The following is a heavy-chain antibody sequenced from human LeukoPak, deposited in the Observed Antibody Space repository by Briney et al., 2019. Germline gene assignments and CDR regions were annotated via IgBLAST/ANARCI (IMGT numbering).Heavy chain of an antibody. Sequence: GGSLRLSCAASGFTFSSYSMNWVRLAPGKGLEWVSVIYSGGRSYYADSVKGRFTISRDNSKNTLYLQMNSLRAEDTAVYYCARDGQLGYWGQGTLVTVSS. D-gene: IGHD7-27*01. CDR2: IYSGGRS. CDR3: ARDGQLGY. V-gene: IGHV3-66*01. J-gene: IGHJ4*02. CDR1: GFTFSSYS.